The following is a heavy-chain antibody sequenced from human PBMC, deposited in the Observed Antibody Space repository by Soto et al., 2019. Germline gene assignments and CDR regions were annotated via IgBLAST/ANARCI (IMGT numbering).Heavy chain of an antibody. V-gene: IGHV3-23*01. CDR2: ISGSGGST. CDR1: GFTFSSYA. D-gene: IGHD1-7*01. Sequence: GGSLRLSCAASGFTFSSYAMSWVRQAPGKGLEWVSAISGSGGSTYYADSVKGRFTISRDNSKNTLYLQMNSLRAEDTAVYYCANLKEGITGTKTDYYYYMDVWGKGTTVTVSS. CDR3: ANLKEGITGTKTDYYYYMDV. J-gene: IGHJ6*03.